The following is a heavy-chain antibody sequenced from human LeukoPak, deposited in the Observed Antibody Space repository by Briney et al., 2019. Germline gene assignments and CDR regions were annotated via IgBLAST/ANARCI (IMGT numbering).Heavy chain of an antibody. CDR3: ASNVGNSDLNY. Sequence: SGTLSLTCAVSGGSISSSNWWSWVRQPPGKGLEWIGEIYRSGSTNYNPSLKSRVTVSLDKSKNQFSLKLNSVTAADTAIYYCASNVGNSDLNYWGQGVLVTVSS. CDR1: GGSISSSNW. CDR2: IYRSGST. J-gene: IGHJ4*02. V-gene: IGHV4-4*02. D-gene: IGHD4-23*01.